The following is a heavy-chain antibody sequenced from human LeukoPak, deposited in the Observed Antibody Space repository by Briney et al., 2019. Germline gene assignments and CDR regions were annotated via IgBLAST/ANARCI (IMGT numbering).Heavy chain of an antibody. J-gene: IGHJ4*02. CDR2: SWSGGSP. Sequence: GGALRLSCAASGFTFTNYAMSWVRQAPREGLEWVSTSWSGGSPFSPDSVKRRFNISRDNSRNALYLHMNSLRVDDTAVYYCATGGSGWYPGFDHWGQGILVTVSS. D-gene: IGHD6-19*01. CDR3: ATGGSGWYPGFDH. CDR1: GFTFTNYA. V-gene: IGHV3-23*01.